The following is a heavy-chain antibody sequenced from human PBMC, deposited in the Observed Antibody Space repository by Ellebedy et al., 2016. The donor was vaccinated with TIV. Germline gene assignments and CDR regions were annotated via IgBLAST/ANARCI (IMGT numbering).Heavy chain of an antibody. CDR3: AKPSDPNPGYSASWATYFDS. CDR1: GFTVSNNY. Sequence: GESLKISXAASGFTVSNNYVSWVRQPPGKGLEWVSLIYSGGSTYYADSVKGRFTISRDNSKNTVYLQMNSLRAEDTAVYYCAKPSDPNPGYSASWATYFDSWGQGTLVTVSS. CDR2: IYSGGST. V-gene: IGHV3-66*04. J-gene: IGHJ4*02. D-gene: IGHD6-13*01.